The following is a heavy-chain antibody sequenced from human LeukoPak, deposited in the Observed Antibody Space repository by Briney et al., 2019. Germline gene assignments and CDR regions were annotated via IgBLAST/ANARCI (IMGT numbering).Heavy chain of an antibody. Sequence: GRSLRLSCAASGFTFSSYAMHWVRQAPGKGLEWVAVISYDGSNKYYADSVKGRFTISRDNSKNTLYLQMNSLRAEDTAVYYCAKSPSSYDYVWGSYRPYNWFDPWGQGTLVTVSS. CDR3: AKSPSSYDYVWGSYRPYNWFDP. D-gene: IGHD3-16*02. CDR1: GFTFSSYA. J-gene: IGHJ5*02. CDR2: ISYDGSNK. V-gene: IGHV3-30*04.